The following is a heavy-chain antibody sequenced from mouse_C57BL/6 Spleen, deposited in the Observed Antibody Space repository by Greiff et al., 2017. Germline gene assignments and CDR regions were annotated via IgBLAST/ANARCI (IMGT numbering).Heavy chain of an antibody. CDR1: GYTFTSYW. J-gene: IGHJ1*03. D-gene: IGHD2-3*01. CDR2: IDPSDSYT. CDR3: ARFLYDGYRYFDV. Sequence: QVQLQQPGAELVMPGASVKLSCKASGYTFTSYWMHWVKQRPGQGLEWIGEIDPSDSYTNYNQKFKGKSTLTVDKSSSTAYMQLSSLTSEDSAVYYCARFLYDGYRYFDVWGTGTTVTVSS. V-gene: IGHV1-69*01.